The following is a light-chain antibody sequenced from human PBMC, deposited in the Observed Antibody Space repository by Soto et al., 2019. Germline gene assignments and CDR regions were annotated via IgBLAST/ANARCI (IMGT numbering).Light chain of an antibody. CDR2: AAS. V-gene: IGKV1-27*01. CDR3: QKYNSATA. CDR1: QSISNY. Sequence: DIQMTQSPSSLSASVGDRVTITCRASQSISNYLAWYQQKPGKVPKLLIYAASTLQSGVPSRFSGSGSGTDFTLTISSLQPEDVATYYCQKYNSATAFGGGTKVEIK. J-gene: IGKJ4*01.